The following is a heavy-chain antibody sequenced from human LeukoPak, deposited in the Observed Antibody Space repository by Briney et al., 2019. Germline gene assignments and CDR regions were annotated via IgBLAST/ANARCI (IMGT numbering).Heavy chain of an antibody. CDR1: GGTFSSYA. CDR3: ARDGLNCSSTSCYVGRPNWFDP. Sequence: ASVKVSCKASGGTFSSYAISWVRQAPGQGLEWMGIINPSGGSTSYAQKFQGRVTMTRDTSTGTVYMELSSLRSEDTAVYYCARDGLNCSSTSCYVGRPNWFDPWGQGTLVTVSS. V-gene: IGHV1-46*01. J-gene: IGHJ5*02. CDR2: INPSGGST. D-gene: IGHD2-2*01.